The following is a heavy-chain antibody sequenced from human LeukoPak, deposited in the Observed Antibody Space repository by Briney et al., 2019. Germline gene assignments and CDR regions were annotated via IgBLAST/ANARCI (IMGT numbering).Heavy chain of an antibody. CDR1: GGSISSYY. Sequence: PSETLSLTCTVSGGSISSYYWSWIRQPPGKGLEWIGYIYYSGSTNYNPSLKSRVTISVDTSKYQFSLKLSSVTAADTAVYYCARDSPVATNAFDIWGQGTMVTVSS. CDR2: IYYSGST. D-gene: IGHD5-12*01. V-gene: IGHV4-59*01. J-gene: IGHJ3*02. CDR3: ARDSPVATNAFDI.